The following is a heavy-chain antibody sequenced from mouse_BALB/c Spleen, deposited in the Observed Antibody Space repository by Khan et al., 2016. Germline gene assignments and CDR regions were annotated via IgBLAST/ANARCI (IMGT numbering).Heavy chain of an antibody. V-gene: IGHV1S29*02. CDR3: ARSNDWYFDV. J-gene: IGHJ1*01. CDR1: GYTFTDYN. Sequence: IQLVQSGPDLVKPGASVKISCKASGYTFTDYNMHWVKQSPGKSLEWIGYIYPYNGGTGYNQKFKNKATLPVDNSSSPASMELRSLTSADSAVYYCARSNDWYFDVWGAGTTGTVST. CDR2: IYPYNGGT.